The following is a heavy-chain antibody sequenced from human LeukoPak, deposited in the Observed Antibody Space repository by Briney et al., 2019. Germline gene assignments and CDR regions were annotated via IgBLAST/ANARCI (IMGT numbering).Heavy chain of an antibody. CDR1: GFTFSSYA. D-gene: IGHD4-23*01. J-gene: IGHJ4*02. CDR2: ISYDGSNK. V-gene: IGHV3-30-3*01. CDR3: AKALYGGHDY. Sequence: GGSLRLSCAASGFTFSSYAMHWVRQAPGKGLEWVAVISYDGSNKYYADSVKGRFTIFRDNSKNTLYLQMNSLRAEDTAVYYCAKALYGGHDYWGQGTLVTVSS.